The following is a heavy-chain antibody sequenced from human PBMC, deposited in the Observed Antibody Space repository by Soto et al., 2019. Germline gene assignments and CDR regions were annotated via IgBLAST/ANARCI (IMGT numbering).Heavy chain of an antibody. CDR3: ARERFYDFWSGPPTGGMDV. J-gene: IGHJ6*02. CDR2: IYYSGST. V-gene: IGHV4-59*06. D-gene: IGHD3-3*01. CDR1: DGSISNFY. Sequence: SETLSLTCTVSDGSISNFYWSWIRQHPGKGLEWIGYIYYSGSTYYNPSLKSRVTISVDTSKNQFSLKLSSVTAADTAVYYCARERFYDFWSGPPTGGMDVWGQGTTVTVSS.